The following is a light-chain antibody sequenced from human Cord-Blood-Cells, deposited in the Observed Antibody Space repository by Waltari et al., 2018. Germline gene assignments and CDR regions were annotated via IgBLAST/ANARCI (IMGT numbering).Light chain of an antibody. Sequence: QSALTQPASVSGSPGQSITISCTGTSSDVGSYNLVSWYQQHPGKAPKLMIYEGSKRPSGLSNRFSGSKSGNTASLTISGLHAEDEADYYCCSYAGSSTFVVFGGGTKLTVL. CDR1: SSDVGSYNL. CDR3: CSYAGSSTFVV. V-gene: IGLV2-23*03. CDR2: EGS. J-gene: IGLJ2*01.